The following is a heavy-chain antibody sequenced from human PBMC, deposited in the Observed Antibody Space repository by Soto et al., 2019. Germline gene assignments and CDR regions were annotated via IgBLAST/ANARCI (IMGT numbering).Heavy chain of an antibody. CDR2: ISYDGSNK. Sequence: GGSLRLSCAASGFTFSSYGMHWVRQAPGKGLEWVAVISYDGSNKYYADSVKGRFTISRDNSKNTLYLQMNSLSAEDTAVYYCAKASLASPTYLGNLYFDYWGQGTLVTVSS. CDR3: AKASLASPTYLGNLYFDY. D-gene: IGHD3-16*01. J-gene: IGHJ4*02. CDR1: GFTFSSYG. V-gene: IGHV3-30*18.